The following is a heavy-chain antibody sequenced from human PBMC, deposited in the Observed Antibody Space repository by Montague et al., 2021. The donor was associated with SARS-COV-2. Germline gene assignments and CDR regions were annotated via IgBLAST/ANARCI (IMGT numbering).Heavy chain of an antibody. CDR1: GGSFSGYY. D-gene: IGHD5-18*01. CDR3: ARGGGYSYGALDY. J-gene: IGHJ4*02. Sequence: SETLSLTCVVYGGSFSGYYWSWIRQPPRKGLERIGEINHSGSTNYNPSLKSRVTISVDTSKKQFSLRLNSVTAADTAVYYCARGGGYSYGALDYWGQGTLVTVSS. CDR2: INHSGST. V-gene: IGHV4-34*01.